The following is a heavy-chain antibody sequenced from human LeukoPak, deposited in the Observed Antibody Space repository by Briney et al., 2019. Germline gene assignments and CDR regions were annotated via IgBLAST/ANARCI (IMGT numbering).Heavy chain of an antibody. J-gene: IGHJ4*02. CDR2: INDSGSI. Sequence: PSETLSLTCAVYGGSFSGHYWTWIRRPPGKGLEWIGEINDSGSINYNPSLKSRVSISVDTSKNQFSLKVGSVTAADTAVYYSARRGSGSLNIQSNFDYWGQGTLVTVSS. CDR3: ARRGSGSLNIQSNFDY. CDR1: GGSFSGHY. D-gene: IGHD3-10*01. V-gene: IGHV4-34*01.